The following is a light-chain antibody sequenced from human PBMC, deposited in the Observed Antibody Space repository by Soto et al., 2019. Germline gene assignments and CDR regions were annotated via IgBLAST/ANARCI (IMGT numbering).Light chain of an antibody. CDR3: QQYGSWT. CDR1: QTISSNN. Sequence: EIVLTQSPGTLSVSPGERATLSCRASQTISSNNLAWYQQKPGQAPSLLIYGTSSRATGIPDRFSGSGSGTDFTLTISRLEPEDSAIYHCQQYGSWTFGQWTKVEI. J-gene: IGKJ1*01. V-gene: IGKV3-20*01. CDR2: GTS.